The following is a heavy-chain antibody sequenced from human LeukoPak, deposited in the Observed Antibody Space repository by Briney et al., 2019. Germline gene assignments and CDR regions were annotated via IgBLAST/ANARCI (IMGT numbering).Heavy chain of an antibody. CDR3: ARDQGSIPLDS. Sequence: GGSLRLSCAASGFTFSGYWMSWVRQAPGKGLEWVANIMQDGNEKHYVDSVKGRFTISRDNAKNPLFLQMNSLRDEDTAVYYCARDQGSIPLDSWGQGTLVTVSS. CDR1: GFTFSGYW. D-gene: IGHD6-13*01. CDR2: IMQDGNEK. J-gene: IGHJ4*02. V-gene: IGHV3-7*01.